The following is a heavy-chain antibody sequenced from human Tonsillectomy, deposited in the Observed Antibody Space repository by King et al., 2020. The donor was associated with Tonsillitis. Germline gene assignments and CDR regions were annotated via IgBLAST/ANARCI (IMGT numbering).Heavy chain of an antibody. V-gene: IGHV4-31*03. CDR3: ARAREVYCGGDSPCYGMDV. CDR2: IYHSGST. D-gene: IGHD2-21*02. J-gene: IGHJ6*02. CDR1: GGSISSDVYY. Sequence: QLQESGPGLVKPSQTLSLTCTVSGGSISSDVYYWSWIRQHPGRGLEWIGYIYHSGSTYSNPSLKCRVTISVDTSKNQFSLKLSSVTAADTAVYYCARAREVYCGGDSPCYGMDVWGQGTTVTVSS.